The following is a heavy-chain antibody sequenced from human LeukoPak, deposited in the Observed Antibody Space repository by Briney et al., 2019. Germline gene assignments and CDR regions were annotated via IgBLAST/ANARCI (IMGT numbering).Heavy chain of an antibody. D-gene: IGHD1-26*01. J-gene: IGHJ4*02. Sequence: PSETLSLTCTVSGGSISSSSYYWAWIRQPPGKGLEWIGSIHYSGSTYYNPSLQSRVTISIDTSKNQFSLKLSSVTAADTAVYYCARDLSMVGAFFDYWGQGTLVTVSS. CDR1: GGSISSSSYY. CDR2: IHYSGST. CDR3: ARDLSMVGAFFDY. V-gene: IGHV4-39*07.